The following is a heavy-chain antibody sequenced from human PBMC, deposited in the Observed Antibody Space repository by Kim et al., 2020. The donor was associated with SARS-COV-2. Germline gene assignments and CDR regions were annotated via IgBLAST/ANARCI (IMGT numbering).Heavy chain of an antibody. V-gene: IGHV4-34*01. CDR1: GGSFSGYY. Sequence: SETLSLTCAVYGGSFSGYYWSWIRQPPGKGLEWIGEINHSGSTNYNPSLKSRVTISVDTSKNQFSLKLSSVTAADTAVYYCARVRITMVRGARQTKNGMDVWGQGTTVTVSS. CDR3: ARVRITMVRGARQTKNGMDV. D-gene: IGHD3-10*01. CDR2: INHSGST. J-gene: IGHJ6*02.